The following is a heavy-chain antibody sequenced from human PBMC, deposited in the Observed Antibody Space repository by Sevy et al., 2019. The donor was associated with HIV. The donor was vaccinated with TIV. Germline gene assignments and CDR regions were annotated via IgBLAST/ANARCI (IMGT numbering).Heavy chain of an antibody. V-gene: IGHV3-15*01. D-gene: IGHD3-3*01. CDR3: TTKGDFWSGYQYFPY. Sequence: GGFLRLSCAASGLNFNKAWMTWVRQAPGKGLEWVGRIKGKTDGGTTDYAAPVKGRFTISRDDSKDTLYLQMNSLKTEDTGVYYCTTKGDFWSGYQYFPYWGHGTLVTVSS. CDR2: IKGKTDGGTT. CDR1: GLNFNKAW. J-gene: IGHJ4*01.